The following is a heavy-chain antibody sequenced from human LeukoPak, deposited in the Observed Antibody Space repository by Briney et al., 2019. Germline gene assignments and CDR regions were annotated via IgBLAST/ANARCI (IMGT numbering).Heavy chain of an antibody. CDR3: AARWGYNGFDI. Sequence: GGTLRLSCAASGFPISTNGMSWVRQAPGKGLEWVSGIVGGDGGTYYADSVKGRLIISRDKSKNTLYLQMNSLRAEDTALFYCAARWGYNGFDIWGQGTMVAVSS. D-gene: IGHD5-18*01. V-gene: IGHV3-23*01. CDR2: IVGGDGGT. CDR1: GFPISTNG. J-gene: IGHJ3*02.